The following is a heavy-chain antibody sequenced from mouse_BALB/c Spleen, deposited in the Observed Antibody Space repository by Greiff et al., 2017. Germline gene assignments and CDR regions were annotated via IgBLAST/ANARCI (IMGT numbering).Heavy chain of an antibody. CDR3: ARRTLYYGNAMDY. Sequence: VQLQQSGAELVRPGALVKLSCKASGFNIKDYYMHWVKQRPEQGLEWIGWIDPENGNTIYDPKFQGKASITADTSSNTAYLQLSSLTSEDTAVYDCARRTLYYGNAMDYGGEGASATVSS. D-gene: IGHD2-1*01. V-gene: IGHV14-1*02. CDR2: IDPENGNT. J-gene: IGHJ4*01. CDR1: GFNIKDYY.